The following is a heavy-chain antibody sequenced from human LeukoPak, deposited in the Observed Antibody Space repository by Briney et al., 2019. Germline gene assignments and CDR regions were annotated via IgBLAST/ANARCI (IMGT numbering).Heavy chain of an antibody. V-gene: IGHV6-1*01. Sequence: SQTHSLTCAISGDSVSNNSGAWNWIKQSPSRGLEWLGRTYYRSKWYNDYAVSVKSRIIINPDTSKNQFSLQLNSVTPEDTAVYYCAREGPGFDYWGQGTLVTVSS. CDR2: TYYRSKWYN. J-gene: IGHJ4*02. D-gene: IGHD1-14*01. CDR1: GDSVSNNSGA. CDR3: AREGPGFDY.